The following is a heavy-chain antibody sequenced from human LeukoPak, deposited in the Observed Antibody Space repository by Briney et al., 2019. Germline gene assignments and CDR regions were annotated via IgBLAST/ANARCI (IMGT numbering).Heavy chain of an antibody. Sequence: GGSLRLSCAASGFTFDDYAMHWVRQAPGKGLEWVSGISWNSGSIGYADSVKGRFTISRDNAKNSLYLQMNSLRAEDTALYYCAKGDGYCSSTSCPTTVGAFDIWGQGTMVTVSS. V-gene: IGHV3-9*01. CDR2: ISWNSGSI. J-gene: IGHJ3*02. CDR1: GFTFDDYA. D-gene: IGHD2-2*01. CDR3: AKGDGYCSSTSCPTTVGAFDI.